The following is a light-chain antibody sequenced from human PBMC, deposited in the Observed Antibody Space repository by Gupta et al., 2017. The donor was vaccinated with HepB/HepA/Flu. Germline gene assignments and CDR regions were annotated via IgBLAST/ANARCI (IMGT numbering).Light chain of an antibody. Sequence: QSALTQPASVSGPPGQSITISCTGSNSDVGSYNLVSWHQQHPGKVPKLIIYEVTKRPSGVSHRFSGSKSGNTASLTISGLQTEDEADYYCCSYGGSTTFALFGGGTKVTVL. CDR3: CSYGGSTTFAL. CDR1: NSDVGSYNL. V-gene: IGLV2-23*02. J-gene: IGLJ3*02. CDR2: EVT.